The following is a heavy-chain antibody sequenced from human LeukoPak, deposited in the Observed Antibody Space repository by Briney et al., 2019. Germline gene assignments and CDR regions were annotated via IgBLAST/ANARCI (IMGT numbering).Heavy chain of an antibody. J-gene: IGHJ4*02. D-gene: IGHD4-17*01. CDR2: IDSSSSYI. V-gene: IGHV3-21*01. CDR1: GFTFNSYT. CDR3: ARDSFKYDYGDPESDY. Sequence: GGSLRLSCAASGFTFNSYTLNWVRQAPGEGLEWVSSIDSSSSYIYYADSVKGRFTISRDNAKNSLYLQMNSLRAEDAAVYYCARDSFKYDYGDPESDYWGQGTLVTVSS.